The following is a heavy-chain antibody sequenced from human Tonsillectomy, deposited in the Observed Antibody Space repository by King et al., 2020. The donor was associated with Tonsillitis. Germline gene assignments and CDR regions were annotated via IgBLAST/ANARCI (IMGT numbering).Heavy chain of an antibody. J-gene: IGHJ6*03. CDR3: ARDLRYNFYYMDV. CDR1: GYTFAAYF. V-gene: IGHV1-2*02. D-gene: IGHD1-1*01. CDR2: INPNSGGT. Sequence: MQLVQSGAEVTKPGASVKVSCKASGYTFAAYFMHWVRQAPGHGVEWLGLINPNSGGTNYARKVQGRVTMTRDPSIHTAYMELSSLTSDDTAVYYCARDLRYNFYYMDVWGKGTTVIVSS.